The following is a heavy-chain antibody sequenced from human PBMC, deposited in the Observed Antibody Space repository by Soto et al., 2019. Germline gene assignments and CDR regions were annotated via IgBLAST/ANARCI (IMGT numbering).Heavy chain of an antibody. J-gene: IGHJ6*02. CDR3: ARDQGITTFGVYSMYYYGMDV. D-gene: IGHD3-3*01. CDR1: GYTFTRSG. Sequence: QVQLVQSGAEVKKPGASVKVSCKASGYTFTRSGISWVRQAPGQGLEWLGWINPDNGNTNYAQHLQGRVSLTTDTSTSTAYMDLRCLRSDVTAVYYCARDQGITTFGVYSMYYYGMDVWGQGTTVTVSS. CDR2: INPDNGNT. V-gene: IGHV1-18*01.